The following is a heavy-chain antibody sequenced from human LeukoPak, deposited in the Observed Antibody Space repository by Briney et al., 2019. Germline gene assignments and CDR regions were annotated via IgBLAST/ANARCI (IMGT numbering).Heavy chain of an antibody. CDR1: GYTFTSYY. CDR2: INPSGGST. J-gene: IGHJ4*02. CDR3: TRGLAELWPHFDY. V-gene: IGHV1-46*01. D-gene: IGHD3-10*01. Sequence: ASVNVSCKASGYTFTSYYIHWVRQAPGQGLEWMGVINPSGGSTRYAQNFQGRLTMTRDTSTSTVHMEVSSLSSEDTAVYYCTRGLAELWPHFDYWGQGTLVTVSS.